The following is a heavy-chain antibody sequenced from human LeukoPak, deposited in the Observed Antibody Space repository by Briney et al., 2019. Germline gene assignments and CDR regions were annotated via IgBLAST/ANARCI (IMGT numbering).Heavy chain of an antibody. J-gene: IGHJ4*02. Sequence: GGSLRLSCAASGFTFSNYWMSWVRQAPGKGLEWVANIHQDGGEEHYVASVRGRFTISRDNSKNTLYVQMNSLRAEDTAVYYCAKQAGLRYDGSGSAYWGQGTLVTVSS. CDR3: AKQAGLRYDGSGSAY. CDR1: GFTFSNYW. V-gene: IGHV3-7*03. CDR2: IHQDGGEE. D-gene: IGHD3-22*01.